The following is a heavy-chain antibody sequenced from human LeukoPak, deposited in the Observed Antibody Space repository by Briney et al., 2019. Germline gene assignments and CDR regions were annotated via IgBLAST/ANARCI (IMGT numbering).Heavy chain of an antibody. J-gene: IGHJ4*02. CDR3: AKAPIAMIVVAKFYFDY. V-gene: IGHV3-23*01. Sequence: GGSQRLSCVASGFTFSNHAMTWVRQAPGKGLEWVSAISADAVDTFYAPSVKGRFTISRDNSKSTLYLQMNILRAEETAVYYCAKAPIAMIVVAKFYFDYWGQGALVTVSS. CDR2: ISADAVDT. D-gene: IGHD3-22*01. CDR1: GFTFSNHA.